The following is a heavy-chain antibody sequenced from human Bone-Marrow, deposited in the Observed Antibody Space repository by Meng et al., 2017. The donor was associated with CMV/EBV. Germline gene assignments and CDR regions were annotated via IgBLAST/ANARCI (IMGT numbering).Heavy chain of an antibody. Sequence: SETLSLTCTVSGGSISSSSYYWGWIRQPPGKGLEWIGSIYYSGSTYYNPSLKSRVTISVDTSKNQFSLKLSSVTAADTAVYYCARGIRIAAAGTFDYWGQGTLVTVSS. CDR3: ARGIRIAAAGTFDY. CDR1: GGSISSSSYY. D-gene: IGHD6-13*01. CDR2: IYYSGST. V-gene: IGHV4-39*07. J-gene: IGHJ4*02.